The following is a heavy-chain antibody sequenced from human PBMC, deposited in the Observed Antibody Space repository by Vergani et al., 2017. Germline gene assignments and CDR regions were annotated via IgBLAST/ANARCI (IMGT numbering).Heavy chain of an antibody. D-gene: IGHD6-19*01. CDR1: GFTFSSYA. J-gene: IGHJ4*02. V-gene: IGHV3-21*01. Sequence: EVQLVESGGGLVQPGGSLRLSCAASGFTFSSYAMSWVRQAPGKGLEWVSSISSSSSYIYYADSVKGRFTISRDNAKNSLYLQMNSLRAEDTAVYYCARVWSSGGAGFDYWGQGTLVTVSS. CDR2: ISSSSSYI. CDR3: ARVWSSGGAGFDY.